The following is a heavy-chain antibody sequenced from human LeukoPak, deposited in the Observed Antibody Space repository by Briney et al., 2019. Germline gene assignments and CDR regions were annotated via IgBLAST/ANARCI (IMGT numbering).Heavy chain of an antibody. D-gene: IGHD1-20*01. Sequence: PSETLSLTCTVSGGSISSYYWSWIRQPPGKGLEWIGNIYYSGSTNYNPSLKSRVTISVDTFKNQFSLKLSSVTAADTVVYYCARGRITGSGGLGYWGQGALVTVSS. J-gene: IGHJ4*02. V-gene: IGHV4-59*01. CDR1: GGSISSYY. CDR3: ARGRITGSGGLGY. CDR2: IYYSGST.